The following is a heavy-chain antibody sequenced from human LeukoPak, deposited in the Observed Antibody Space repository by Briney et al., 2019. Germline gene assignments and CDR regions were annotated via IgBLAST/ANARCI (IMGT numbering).Heavy chain of an antibody. CDR2: IYHSGST. Sequence: PSETLSHTCAVSGYSISSGYYWGWIRQPPGNGLEWIGSIYHSGSTYYNPSLKSRVTISVDTSKNQFSLKLSSVTAADTAVHYCARHPTMGDFDYWGQGTLVTVSS. V-gene: IGHV4-38-2*01. J-gene: IGHJ4*02. D-gene: IGHD4/OR15-4a*01. CDR1: GYSISSGYY. CDR3: ARHPTMGDFDY.